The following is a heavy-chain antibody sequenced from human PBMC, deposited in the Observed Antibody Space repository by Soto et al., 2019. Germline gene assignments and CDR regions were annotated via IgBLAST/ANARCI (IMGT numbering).Heavy chain of an antibody. Sequence: QVQLVESGGGVAQPGRSLRLSCAASGFTFSSYGMHWVRQAPGKGLEWVAVMSYDGSSEYYSDSVKDRFTTSRDNSKNTVYLHMNRLRAEDKGLYYCARGGGLNQLLSGSDHWGQGTLVTVSS. CDR2: MSYDGSSE. D-gene: IGHD1-26*01. CDR1: GFTFSSYG. V-gene: IGHV3-30*03. J-gene: IGHJ4*02. CDR3: ARGGGLNQLLSGSDH.